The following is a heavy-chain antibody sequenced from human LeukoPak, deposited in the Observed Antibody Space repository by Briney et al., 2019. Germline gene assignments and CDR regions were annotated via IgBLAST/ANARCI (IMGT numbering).Heavy chain of an antibody. D-gene: IGHD3-3*01. Sequence: GGSLRLSCAASGFTFSDYYMSWIRQAPGKGLEWVSYISSSGSTIYYADSVKGRFTISRDNAKNSLYLQMNSLRAEDTAVYYCAGTRNTIFGVGFGYHSYYMDVWGKGTTVTVSS. CDR2: ISSSGSTI. V-gene: IGHV3-11*04. CDR3: AGTRNTIFGVGFGYHSYYMDV. CDR1: GFTFSDYY. J-gene: IGHJ6*03.